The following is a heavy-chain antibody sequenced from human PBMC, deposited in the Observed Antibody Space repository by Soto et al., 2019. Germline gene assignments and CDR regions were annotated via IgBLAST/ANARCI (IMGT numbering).Heavy chain of an antibody. CDR3: ARSMERYFDY. D-gene: IGHD3-10*01. J-gene: IGHJ4*02. Sequence: ESGGGLIQPGGSLRLSCAASGFTVSSSYMSWVRQAPGKGLEWVSVIYSGGSTYYADSVKGRFTISRDNSKNTLNLQMNSLRAEDTAMYYCARSMERYFDYWGQGTLVTVSS. V-gene: IGHV3-53*01. CDR1: GFTVSSSY. CDR2: IYSGGST.